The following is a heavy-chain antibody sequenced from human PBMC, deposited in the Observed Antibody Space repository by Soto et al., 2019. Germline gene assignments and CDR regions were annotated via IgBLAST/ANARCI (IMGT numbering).Heavy chain of an antibody. J-gene: IGHJ4*02. V-gene: IGHV3-23*01. Sequence: GGSLRLSCVASGFTFSTVAMTWVRQAPGKGLEWVSSISDNGGNTDYADSVRGRFTLSRDNSKNTLYLQMNHLEAEDTAVYYCAKLYWNPRYFDYWGQGARVTVSS. CDR1: GFTFSTVA. CDR3: AKLYWNPRYFDY. CDR2: ISDNGGNT. D-gene: IGHD1-1*01.